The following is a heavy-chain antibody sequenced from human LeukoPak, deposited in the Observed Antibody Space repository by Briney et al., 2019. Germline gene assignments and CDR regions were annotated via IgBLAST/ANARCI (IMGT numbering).Heavy chain of an antibody. CDR3: AKDALLWFREENWFDP. CDR1: GFTFSSYA. V-gene: IGHV3-23*01. Sequence: PGGSLRLSCAASGFTFSSYAMSWVRQAPGKGLEWVSAIRGSGGSTYYADSVKGRFTISRDNSKNTLYLQMNSLRAEDTAVYYCAKDALLWFREENWFDPWGQGTLVTVSS. D-gene: IGHD3-10*01. J-gene: IGHJ5*02. CDR2: IRGSGGST.